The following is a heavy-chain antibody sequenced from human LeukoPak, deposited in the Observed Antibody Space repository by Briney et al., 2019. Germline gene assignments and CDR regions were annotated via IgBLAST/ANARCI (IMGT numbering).Heavy chain of an antibody. Sequence: ASVKVSCKASGYTFTGYYMHWVRQAPGQGLDWMGWINPNSGGTKYAQNFQGRVTLTTDTSINTAYMELSSLRSDDTAVYYCAREGRNGYNEGYFDYWGQGTLATVSS. V-gene: IGHV1-2*02. CDR3: AREGRNGYNEGYFDY. CDR1: GYTFTGYY. J-gene: IGHJ4*02. CDR2: INPNSGGT. D-gene: IGHD5-24*01.